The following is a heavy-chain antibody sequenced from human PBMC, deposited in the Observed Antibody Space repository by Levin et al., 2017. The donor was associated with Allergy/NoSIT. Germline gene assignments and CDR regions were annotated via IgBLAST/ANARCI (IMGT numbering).Heavy chain of an antibody. V-gene: IGHV4-4*02. Sequence: GSLRLSCAVSGGSISSSNWWSWVRQPPGKGLEWIGEIYHSGSTNYNPSLKSRVTISVDKSKNQFSLKLSSVTAADTAVYYCAREGGPYDILTGYRINWFDPWGQGTLVTVSS. CDR2: IYHSGST. CDR3: AREGGPYDILTGYRINWFDP. J-gene: IGHJ5*02. D-gene: IGHD3-9*01. CDR1: GGSISSSNW.